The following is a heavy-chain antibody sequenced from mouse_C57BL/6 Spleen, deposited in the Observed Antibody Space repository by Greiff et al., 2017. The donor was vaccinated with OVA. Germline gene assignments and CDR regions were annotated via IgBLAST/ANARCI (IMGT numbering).Heavy chain of an antibody. V-gene: IGHV1-82*01. CDR3: ARDTTVSYYAMDY. D-gene: IGHD1-1*01. CDR2: IYPGDGDT. CDR1: GYAFSSSW. J-gene: IGHJ4*01. Sequence: QVQLQQSGPELVKPGASVKISCKASGYAFSSSWMNWVKQRPGKGLEWIGRIYPGDGDTNYNGKFKGKATLTADKSSSTAYMQLSSLTSEDSAVYFCARDTTVSYYAMDYWGQGTSGTVSS.